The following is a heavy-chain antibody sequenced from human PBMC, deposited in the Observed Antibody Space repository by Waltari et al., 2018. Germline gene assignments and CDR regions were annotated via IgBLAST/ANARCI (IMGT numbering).Heavy chain of an antibody. CDR3: ARDEAARPFDY. V-gene: IGHV3-74*03. D-gene: IGHD6-6*01. CDR1: GFSFSSYW. J-gene: IGHJ4*02. CDR2: VNNDGSNT. Sequence: EVQLVESGGGLVQPGGSLRLSCAASGFSFSSYWMHWVRQAPGKGLVWILYVNNDGSNTKYADSVQGRFTISRDNANNMLYLQMNSLRTEDTAVYYCARDEAARPFDYWGQGTLVTVSS.